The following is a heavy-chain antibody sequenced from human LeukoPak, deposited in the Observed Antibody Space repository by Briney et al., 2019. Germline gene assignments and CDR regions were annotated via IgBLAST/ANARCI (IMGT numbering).Heavy chain of an antibody. D-gene: IGHD5-18*01. CDR1: GYSISSGYY. Sequence: SETLSLTCAVSGYSISSGYYWGWIRQPPGKGLEWIGSIYHSGSTYYNPSLKGRVTISVDTSKNQFSLKLSSVTAADTAVYYCARRSGIQLWLDWGQGTLVTVSS. CDR3: ARRSGIQLWLD. CDR2: IYHSGST. V-gene: IGHV4-38-2*01. J-gene: IGHJ4*02.